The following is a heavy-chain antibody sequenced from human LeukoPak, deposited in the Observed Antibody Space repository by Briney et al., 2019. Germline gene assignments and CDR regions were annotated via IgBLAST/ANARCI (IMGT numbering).Heavy chain of an antibody. D-gene: IGHD1-26*01. CDR2: ISTSGGNT. Sequence: GGSLRLSCAASGFTFSSYAMSWVRQAPGKGLEWVSGISTSGGNTDYADSVKGRFTISRDNSKNTLYLQMNSLRAEDTAVYYCAKDPSIVGARMSDPWGQGTLVTVSS. CDR1: GFTFSSYA. V-gene: IGHV3-23*01. CDR3: AKDPSIVGARMSDP. J-gene: IGHJ5*02.